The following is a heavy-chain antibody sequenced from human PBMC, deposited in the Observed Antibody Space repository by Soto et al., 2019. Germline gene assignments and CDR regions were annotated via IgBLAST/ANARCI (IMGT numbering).Heavy chain of an antibody. CDR2: ISYDGSNK. J-gene: IGHJ4*02. CDR3: AREATGYPYPDDY. V-gene: IGHV3-30-3*01. Sequence: GGSLRLSCAASGFTFSSYAMHWVRQAPGKGLEWVAVISYDGSNKYYADSVKGRFTISRDNSKNTLYLQMNSLRAEDTAVYYFAREATGYPYPDDYRAQRTLDTGSS. D-gene: IGHD3-9*01. CDR1: GFTFSSYA.